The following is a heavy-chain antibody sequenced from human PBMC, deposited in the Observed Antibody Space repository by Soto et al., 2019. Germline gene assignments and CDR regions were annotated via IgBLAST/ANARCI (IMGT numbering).Heavy chain of an antibody. D-gene: IGHD3-22*01. CDR3: ARGVDYYDSSGYYEAFDI. CDR1: GGSISSGDYY. J-gene: IGHJ3*02. Sequence: QVQLQESGPGLVKPSQTLSLTCTVSGGSISSGDYYWSWIRQPPGKGLEWIGYIYYSGSTYYNPSLKSRVTISVDTSKNQFSLKLSSVTAADTAVYYCARGVDYYDSSGYYEAFDIWGQGTMVTVSS. V-gene: IGHV4-30-4*01. CDR2: IYYSGST.